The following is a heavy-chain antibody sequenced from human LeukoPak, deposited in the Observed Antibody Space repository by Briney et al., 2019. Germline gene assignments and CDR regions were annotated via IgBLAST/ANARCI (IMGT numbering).Heavy chain of an antibody. CDR3: AKGGDIVVVVAAAYFDY. CDR1: GFTFSSYS. J-gene: IGHJ4*02. Sequence: KPGGSLRLSCAASGFTFSSYSMNWVRQAPGKGLEWVSSISSSSSYIYYADSVKGRFTISRDNAKNSLYLQMNSLRAEDTAVYYCAKGGDIVVVVAAAYFDYWGQGTLVTVSS. D-gene: IGHD2-15*01. V-gene: IGHV3-21*04. CDR2: ISSSSSYI.